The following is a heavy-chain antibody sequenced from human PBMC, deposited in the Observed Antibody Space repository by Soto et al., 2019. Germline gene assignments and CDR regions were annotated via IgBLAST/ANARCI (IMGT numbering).Heavy chain of an antibody. D-gene: IGHD3-10*01. Sequence: LSLTCTVSGGSVSSGSYYWSWIRQPPGKGLEWIGYIYYSGSTNYNPSLKSRVTISVDTSKNQFSLKLSSVTAADTAVYYCARVYYYGSGSYGMDVWGQGTTVTVSS. CDR2: IYYSGST. V-gene: IGHV4-61*01. CDR3: ARVYYYGSGSYGMDV. J-gene: IGHJ6*02. CDR1: GGSVSSGSYY.